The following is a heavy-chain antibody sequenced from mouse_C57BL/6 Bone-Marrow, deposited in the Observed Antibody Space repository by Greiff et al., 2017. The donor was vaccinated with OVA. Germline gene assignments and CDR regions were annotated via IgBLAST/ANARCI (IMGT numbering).Heavy chain of an antibody. V-gene: IGHV1-62-2*01. J-gene: IGHJ2*01. D-gene: IGHD2-2*01. CDR3: ARQEDAVYGYDDYFDY. Sequence: VNVVESGAELVKPGASVKLSCKASGYTFTDYTIHWVKQRTGQGLEWIGWVYPGSGSIKYNEKFKDKATLTADKSSSTVYMELSSVTSEDSAVYFCARQEDAVYGYDDYFDYWGQGTTLTVSS. CDR2: VYPGSGSI. CDR1: GYTFTDYT.